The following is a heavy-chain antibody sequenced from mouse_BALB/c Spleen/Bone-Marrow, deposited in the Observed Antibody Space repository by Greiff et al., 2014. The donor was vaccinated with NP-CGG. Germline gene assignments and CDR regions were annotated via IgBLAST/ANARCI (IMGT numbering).Heavy chain of an antibody. CDR3: ARDVGYGNYFVY. Sequence: EVNLVESGGGLVQPGDSLRLSCATSGFTFSDFYMEWVRQPPGKRLELIAASRNKAKYYTTEYSASVKGRFIVSRDTSQSVLYLQMNAPRAEDTAIYYCARDVGYGNYFVYWGQGTLVTVSA. CDR2: SRNKAKYYTT. V-gene: IGHV7-1*02. CDR1: GFTFSDFY. J-gene: IGHJ3*01. D-gene: IGHD2-10*02.